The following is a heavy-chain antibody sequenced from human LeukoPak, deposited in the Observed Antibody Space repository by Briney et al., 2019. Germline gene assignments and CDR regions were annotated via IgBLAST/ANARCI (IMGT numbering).Heavy chain of an antibody. V-gene: IGHV3-9*01. CDR1: GFTFDDYA. J-gene: IGHJ5*02. D-gene: IGHD6-13*01. Sequence: PGGSLRLSCAASGFTFDDYAMHWVRQAPGKGLEWVSGISWNSGSIGYADSVKGRFTISRDNAKNSLYLQMNSLRAEDTALYYCAKDITRWREQLVLVFDPWGQGTLVTVSS. CDR3: AKDITRWREQLVLVFDP. CDR2: ISWNSGSI.